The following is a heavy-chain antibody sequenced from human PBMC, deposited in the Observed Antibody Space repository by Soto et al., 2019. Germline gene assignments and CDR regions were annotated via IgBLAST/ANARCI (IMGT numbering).Heavy chain of an antibody. CDR1: GYAFTSYD. Sequence: GASVKVSCKASGYAFTSYDINWVRQATGQGLEWMGWMNPNSGNTGYAQKFQGRVTMTRNTSISTAYMELGSLRSEDTAVYYCARNYDILTGPYMDVWGKGTTVTVSS. V-gene: IGHV1-8*01. CDR2: MNPNSGNT. D-gene: IGHD3-9*01. CDR3: ARNYDILTGPYMDV. J-gene: IGHJ6*03.